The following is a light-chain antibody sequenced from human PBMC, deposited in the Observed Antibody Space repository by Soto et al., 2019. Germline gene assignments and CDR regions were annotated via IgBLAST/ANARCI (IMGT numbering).Light chain of an antibody. Sequence: IWMTQSPSLLSTSTGDRVTITCRASQGISNYLAWYQHQPGKIPKLLIYAASTLQSGVPSRFSGSGSGTDFTLTISSLQPEDVATYYCLKYNSALFTFGPGTKVDIK. V-gene: IGKV1-27*01. CDR2: AAS. CDR1: QGISNY. CDR3: LKYNSALFT. J-gene: IGKJ3*01.